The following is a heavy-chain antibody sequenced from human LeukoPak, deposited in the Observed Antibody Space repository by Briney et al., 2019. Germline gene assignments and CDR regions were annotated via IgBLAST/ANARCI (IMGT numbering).Heavy chain of an antibody. V-gene: IGHV4-39*01. CDR3: ARHDSSGPYNAFDI. D-gene: IGHD3-22*01. Sequence: SETLSLTCTVSGGSISSSSYYWGWIRQPPGEGLGWIGSIYYGGNTYYNPSLKSRVTMSVDTSKNQFSLKLSSVTAADTAVYYCARHDSSGPYNAFDIWGQGTMVTVSS. CDR2: IYYGGNT. CDR1: GGSISSSSYY. J-gene: IGHJ3*02.